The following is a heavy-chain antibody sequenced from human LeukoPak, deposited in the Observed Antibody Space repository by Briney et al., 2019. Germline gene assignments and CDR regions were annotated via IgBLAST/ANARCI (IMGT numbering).Heavy chain of an antibody. Sequence: GGSLRLSCVASGFALRGYEMKRVRQAPGKGLEWVSYISSGGSTIYYPDSVKGRFTISRDNAKNSLYLQMNSLRAEDTAVYFCARSWTRGHSDAFDIWGQGTMVTVSS. D-gene: IGHD4-23*01. CDR1: GFALRGYE. CDR3: ARSWTRGHSDAFDI. V-gene: IGHV3-48*03. CDR2: ISSGGSTI. J-gene: IGHJ3*02.